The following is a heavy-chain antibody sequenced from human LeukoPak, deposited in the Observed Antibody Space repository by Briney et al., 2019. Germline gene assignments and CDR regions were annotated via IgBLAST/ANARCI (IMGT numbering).Heavy chain of an antibody. J-gene: IGHJ6*03. V-gene: IGHV4-39*07. CDR1: GFTFSSYG. Sequence: GSLRLSCAASGFTFSSYGMHWVRQAPGKGLEWIGNIFYSGITYYNPSLESRVTISVDTSKNQFSLKLRSVTAAETAVYYCARERAGYYDSSGYYAYYYYYMDVWGKGTTVTVSS. D-gene: IGHD3-22*01. CDR3: ARERAGYYDSSGYYAYYYYYMDV. CDR2: IFYSGIT.